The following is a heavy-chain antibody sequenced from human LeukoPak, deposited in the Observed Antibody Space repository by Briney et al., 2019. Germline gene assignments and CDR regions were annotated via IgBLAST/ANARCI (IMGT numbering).Heavy chain of an antibody. V-gene: IGHV3-9*01. Sequence: GGSLRLSCAASGFTFDDYAMYWVRQAPGKGLEWVSGISWNSGSIGYADSVKGRFTISRDNAKNSLYLQMNSLRAEDTALYYCAKVPIAAAGTEGVDYWGQGTLVTVSS. D-gene: IGHD6-13*01. J-gene: IGHJ4*02. CDR3: AKVPIAAAGTEGVDY. CDR2: ISWNSGSI. CDR1: GFTFDDYA.